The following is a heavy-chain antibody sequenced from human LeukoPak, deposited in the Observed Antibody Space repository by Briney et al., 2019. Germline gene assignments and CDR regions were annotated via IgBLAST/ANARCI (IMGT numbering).Heavy chain of an antibody. J-gene: IGHJ6*02. D-gene: IGHD2-2*02. CDR3: ARETIGYCSSTSCYSNRFDYYYGMDV. V-gene: IGHV1-69*13. CDR2: IIPIFGTA. Sequence: SVKVSCKASGGTFSSYAISWVRQAPGQGLEWMGGIIPIFGTANYAQKFQGRVTITADESTSTAYMELSSLRSEDTAVYYCARETIGYCSSTSCYSNRFDYYYGMDVWGQGTTVTVSS. CDR1: GGTFSSYA.